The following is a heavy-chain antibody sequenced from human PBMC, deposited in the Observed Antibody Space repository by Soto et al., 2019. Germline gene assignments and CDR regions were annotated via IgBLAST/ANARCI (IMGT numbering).Heavy chain of an antibody. CDR3: ARGMVRGVIIRRYYFDY. CDR2: INSDGSST. V-gene: IGHV3-74*01. CDR1: GFTFSSYG. D-gene: IGHD3-10*01. Sequence: PGGSLRLSCAASGFTFSSYGMHWVRQAPGKGLVWVSRINSDGSSTSYADSVKGRFTISRDNAKNTLYLQMNSLRAEDTAVYYCARGMVRGVIIRRYYFDYWGQGTLVTVSS. J-gene: IGHJ4*02.